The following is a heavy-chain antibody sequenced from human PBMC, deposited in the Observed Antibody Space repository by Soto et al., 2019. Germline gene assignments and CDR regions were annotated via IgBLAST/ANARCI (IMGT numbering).Heavy chain of an antibody. Sequence: QVQLVQSGPEVRKPGSSVKVSCKASGYIFSRYGMSWVRQAPGQGLEWMGWISGYNGNTKFGERVQGRVNVTTDTSTSTAYMELRSLRSEDTAVYYCAREAAAERNYYGLDLWGQETTVIVS. CDR3: AREAAAERNYYGLDL. J-gene: IGHJ6*02. D-gene: IGHD6-13*01. V-gene: IGHV1-18*01. CDR1: GYIFSRYG. CDR2: ISGYNGNT.